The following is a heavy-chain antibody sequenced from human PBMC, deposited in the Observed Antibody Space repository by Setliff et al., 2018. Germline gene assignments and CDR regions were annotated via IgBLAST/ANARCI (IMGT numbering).Heavy chain of an antibody. CDR3: ARDGGEY. J-gene: IGHJ4*02. CDR2: IYSDGST. CDR1: GFTFSDYY. Sequence: PGGSLRLSCAASGFTFSDYYMSWIRQAPGKGLEWVSVIYSDGSTYHADSVKGRFTISRDNSKNTLYLQMNSLRAEDTAVYYCARDGGEYWGQGTLVTVSS. V-gene: IGHV3-66*01. D-gene: IGHD3-16*01.